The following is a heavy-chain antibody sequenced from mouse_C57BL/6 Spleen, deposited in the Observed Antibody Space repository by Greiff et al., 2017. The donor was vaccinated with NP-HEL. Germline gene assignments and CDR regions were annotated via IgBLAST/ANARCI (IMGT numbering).Heavy chain of an antibody. Sequence: LVESGPELVKPGASVKISRKASGYPFPDYNMNWVKQSTGKSLEWIGVNYPNYGTTSYNQKFKGQATLTIDQSSSTSYMQLNRLTSEDSAVYYCASEAELGRKGMDYWGQGTSVTVSS. J-gene: IGHJ4*01. CDR1: GYPFPDYN. CDR2: NYPNYGTT. D-gene: IGHD4-1*01. V-gene: IGHV1-39*01. CDR3: ASEAELGRKGMDY.